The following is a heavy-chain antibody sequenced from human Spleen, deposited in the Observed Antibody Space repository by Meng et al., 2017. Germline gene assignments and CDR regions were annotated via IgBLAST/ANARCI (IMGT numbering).Heavy chain of an antibody. Sequence: GESLKISCAASGFTFSSYWMHWVRQAPGKGLVWVSRINSDGSTTSYADSVRGRFTISRDNAKNTLYLQMNSLRAEDTAVNYCASGVGITIFGVPFYYYYGMDVWGQGTTVTVSS. J-gene: IGHJ6*02. D-gene: IGHD3-3*01. CDR2: INSDGSTT. CDR1: GFTFSSYW. V-gene: IGHV3-74*01. CDR3: ASGVGITIFGVPFYYYYGMDV.